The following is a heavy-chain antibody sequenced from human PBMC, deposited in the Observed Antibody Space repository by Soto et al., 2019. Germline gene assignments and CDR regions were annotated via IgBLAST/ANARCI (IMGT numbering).Heavy chain of an antibody. Sequence: SETLCLTCTVSGGSISSYYWSGIRQPPGKGLEWIGYIYYSGNTNYNPSLKSRVTISVDTSKNQFSLKLTSVTAADTAVYYCARDKITGLFDYWGQGTLVTVFS. J-gene: IGHJ4*02. CDR3: ARDKITGLFDY. CDR2: IYYSGNT. V-gene: IGHV4-59*12. CDR1: GGSISSYY. D-gene: IGHD2-8*02.